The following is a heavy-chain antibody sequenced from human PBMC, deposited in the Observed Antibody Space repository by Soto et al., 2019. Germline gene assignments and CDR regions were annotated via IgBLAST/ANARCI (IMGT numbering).Heavy chain of an antibody. CDR2: ISYDGSNK. D-gene: IGHD1-26*01. Sequence: GGSLRLSCAASGFTFSSYGMHWVRQAPGKGLEWVAVISYDGSNKYYADSVKGRFTISRDNSKNTLYLQMNSLRAEDTAVYYCATSGARVGATTHDAFDIWGQGTMVTVSS. J-gene: IGHJ3*02. CDR1: GFTFSSYG. V-gene: IGHV3-30*03. CDR3: ATSGARVGATTHDAFDI.